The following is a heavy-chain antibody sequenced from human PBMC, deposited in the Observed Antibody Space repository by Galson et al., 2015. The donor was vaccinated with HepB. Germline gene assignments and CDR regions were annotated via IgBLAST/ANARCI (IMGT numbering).Heavy chain of an antibody. Sequence: CAISGDSVSSNSAAWNWIRQSPSRGLEWLGRTYYRSKWYNDYAVSVKSRITINPDTSKNQFSLQLNSVTPEDTAVYYCAREPTHCSSTSCYDQTSYYYYYYMDVWGKGTTVTVSS. V-gene: IGHV6-1*01. CDR3: AREPTHCSSTSCYDQTSYYYYYYMDV. CDR1: GDSVSSNSAA. J-gene: IGHJ6*03. CDR2: TYYRSKWYN. D-gene: IGHD2-2*01.